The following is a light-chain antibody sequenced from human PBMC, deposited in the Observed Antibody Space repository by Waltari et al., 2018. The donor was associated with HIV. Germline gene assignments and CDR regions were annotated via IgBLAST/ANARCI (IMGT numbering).Light chain of an antibody. J-gene: IGKJ2*01. CDR1: ENMTSQY. CDR2: GAS. CDR3: KQYAASPYT. V-gene: IGKV3-20*01. Sequence: EIMLTQSPATLSLSPGETAIVSCRASENMTSQYLAWYQQKSGQAPRLLLFGASTRNPGVPERFGGAGSGADFTLTVSRLEPEDFALYFCKQYAASPYTFGQGT.